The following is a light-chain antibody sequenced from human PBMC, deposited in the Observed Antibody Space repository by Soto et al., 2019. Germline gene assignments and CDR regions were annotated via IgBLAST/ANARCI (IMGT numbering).Light chain of an antibody. CDR2: DAS. Sequence: DIQMTQSPSSLSASVGDRVTITCQASQDVRTYLNWYQQKPGQAPKLLIYDASNLETGVPSRFSGGGSGTDFTFTISSLQAEDIGTYFCQQYDNRLTFGGGTRWIS. CDR3: QQYDNRLT. V-gene: IGKV1-33*01. J-gene: IGKJ4*01. CDR1: QDVRTY.